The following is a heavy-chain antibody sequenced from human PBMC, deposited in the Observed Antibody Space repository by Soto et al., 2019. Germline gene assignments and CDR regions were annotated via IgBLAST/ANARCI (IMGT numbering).Heavy chain of an antibody. Sequence: QITLKESGPTLVKPTQTLTLTCTFSGFSLTTDRVGVGWIRQPPGEALEWLAVIYWDDSKTYRPSLESRLTITKDTTKHQVALTMTNMDSLDTATYYCAHAYGGMSRYLGKETLVTVSS. CDR3: AHAYGGMSRY. CDR2: IYWDDSK. J-gene: IGHJ4*02. V-gene: IGHV2-5*02. D-gene: IGHD3-10*01. CDR1: GFSLTTDRVG.